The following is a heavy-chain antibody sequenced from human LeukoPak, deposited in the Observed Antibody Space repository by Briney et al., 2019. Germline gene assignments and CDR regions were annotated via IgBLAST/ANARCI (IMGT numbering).Heavy chain of an antibody. Sequence: SETLSLTCTVSGGSISSSSYYWGWIRQPPGKGLEWIGSIYYSGSTYYNPSLKSRVTISVDTSKNQFSLKLSSVTAADTAVYYCARHAVSGWYHDAFDIWGQGTMVTVSS. CDR2: IYYSGST. V-gene: IGHV4-39*01. CDR1: GGSISSSSYY. D-gene: IGHD6-19*01. CDR3: ARHAVSGWYHDAFDI. J-gene: IGHJ3*02.